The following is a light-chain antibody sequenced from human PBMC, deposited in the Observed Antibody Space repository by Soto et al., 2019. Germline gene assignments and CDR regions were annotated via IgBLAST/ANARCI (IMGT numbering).Light chain of an antibody. J-gene: IGKJ1*01. Sequence: GDRVTITCRASQRISTYLAWYQQKPGKAPKLLMYDASSLESGVPSRFSGSGSGTEFTLTISSLQPDDFATYYCQQYNSYLLTFGQGTKVEIK. CDR3: QQYNSYLLT. V-gene: IGKV1-5*01. CDR1: QRISTY. CDR2: DAS.